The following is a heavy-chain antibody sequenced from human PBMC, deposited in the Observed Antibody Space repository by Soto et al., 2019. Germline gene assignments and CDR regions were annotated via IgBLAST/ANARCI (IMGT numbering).Heavy chain of an antibody. CDR3: AKDGIVVVPAAMGPYYYYYMDV. V-gene: IGHV3-9*01. CDR1: GFTFDDYA. Sequence: GGSLRLSCAASGFTFDDYAMHWVRQAPGKGLEWVSGISWNSGSIGYADSVKGRFTISRDNAKNSLYLQMNSLRAEDTALYYCAKDGIVVVPAAMGPYYYYYMDVWGKGTTVTVSS. D-gene: IGHD2-2*01. CDR2: ISWNSGSI. J-gene: IGHJ6*03.